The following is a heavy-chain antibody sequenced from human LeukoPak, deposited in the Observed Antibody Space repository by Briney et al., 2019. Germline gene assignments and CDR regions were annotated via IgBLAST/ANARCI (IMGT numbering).Heavy chain of an antibody. D-gene: IGHD3-10*01. CDR1: GFTFSSCG. J-gene: IGHJ6*03. CDR3: AKGGAVSSKSITMIRGTRGYYYYMDV. V-gene: IGHV3-23*01. CDR2: LSDSGGST. Sequence: PGGSLRLSCAASGFTFSSCGMSWVRQAPGKGLEWVSALSDSGGSTFYADSVKGRFTISRDNSKNTLYLQLNRLRAEDTAVYYCAKGGAVSSKSITMIRGTRGYYYYMDVWGKGTTVTISS.